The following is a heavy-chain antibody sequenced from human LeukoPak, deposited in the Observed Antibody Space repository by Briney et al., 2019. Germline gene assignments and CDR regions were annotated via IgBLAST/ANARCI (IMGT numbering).Heavy chain of an antibody. V-gene: IGHV3-21*01. CDR2: ISSSSSYI. D-gene: IGHD3-10*02. J-gene: IGHJ4*02. CDR1: GFTFSSYS. CDR3: ARDGVPMFGELFRGDFDY. Sequence: GGSLRLSCAASGFTFSSYSMNWVRQAPGKGLEWVSSISSSSSYIYYADSLKGRFTISRDNAKNSLYLQMNSLRAEDTAVYYCARDGVPMFGELFRGDFDYWGQGTLVTVSS.